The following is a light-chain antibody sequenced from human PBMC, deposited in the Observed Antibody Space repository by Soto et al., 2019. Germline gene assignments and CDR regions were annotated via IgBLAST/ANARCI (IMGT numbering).Light chain of an antibody. CDR3: SSYTSSSTLV. Sequence: QSVLTQPASVSGYPGQSITISCTGRSSDVGGYNYVSWYQQHPGKAPKFMIYEVSNRPSGVSNRFSGSKSGNTASLTISGLQAEDEADYYCSSYTSSSTLVFGTGTKVTVL. CDR2: EVS. J-gene: IGLJ1*01. CDR1: SSDVGGYNY. V-gene: IGLV2-14*01.